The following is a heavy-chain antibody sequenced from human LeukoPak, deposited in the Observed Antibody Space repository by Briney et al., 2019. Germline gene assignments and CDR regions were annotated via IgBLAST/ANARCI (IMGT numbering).Heavy chain of an antibody. V-gene: IGHV3-21*01. J-gene: IGHJ4*02. CDR2: ISSSSGYI. D-gene: IGHD6-19*01. CDR3: ARDIAVAGTGPDY. CDR1: GFTFISYS. Sequence: GGSLRLSCAASGFTFISYSINWVRQAPGKGLEWVSSISSSSGYILYADSVKGRFTISRDNAKNSLYLQMNSLRPEDTAVYYCARDIAVAGTGPDYWGQGTLVTVSS.